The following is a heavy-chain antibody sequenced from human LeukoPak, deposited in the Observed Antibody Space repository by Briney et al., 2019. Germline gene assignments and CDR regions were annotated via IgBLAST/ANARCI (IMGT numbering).Heavy chain of an antibody. J-gene: IGHJ4*02. V-gene: IGHV3-7*03. Sequence: GGSLRLSCEGSAFIFSGHWMNWVRQTPGKGLEWVASVKEDGSERQYVDSVKGRFSISRDNTKGSLFLQLNSLRAEDTAVYYCARDGTAAASPGYFDCWGQGTLVTVSS. CDR2: VKEDGSER. D-gene: IGHD6-13*01. CDR3: ARDGTAAASPGYFDC. CDR1: AFIFSGHW.